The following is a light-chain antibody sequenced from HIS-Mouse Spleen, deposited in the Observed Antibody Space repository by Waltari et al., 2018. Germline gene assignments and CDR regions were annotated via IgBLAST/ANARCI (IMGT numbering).Light chain of an antibody. V-gene: IGLV1-47*01. Sequence: QSVLTQPPSASGTPGQRLTISCSGSSSHIGSNYVYWYPQPPGTAPKPPIYRNNQRPSGVPDRFSGSKSGTSASLAISGLRSEDEADYYCAAWDDSLSGVFGGGTKLTVL. CDR3: AAWDDSLSGV. CDR2: RNN. CDR1: SSHIGSNY. J-gene: IGLJ2*01.